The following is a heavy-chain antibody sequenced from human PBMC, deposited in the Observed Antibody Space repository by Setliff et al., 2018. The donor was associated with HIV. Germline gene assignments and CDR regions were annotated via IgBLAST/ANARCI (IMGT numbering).Heavy chain of an antibody. CDR2: IKSRTDGGTT. CDR1: GSTFSSYW. J-gene: IGHJ4*02. D-gene: IGHD5-12*01. Sequence: GGSLRLSCAASGSTFSSYWMSWVRQAPGKGLEWVGRIKSRTDGGTTDYSAPVKGRFTISRDDSKNTLYLVMNGLKTEDTALYYCTTEKRGSGAYNFDHWGQGTLVTVSS. CDR3: TTEKRGSGAYNFDH. V-gene: IGHV3-15*01.